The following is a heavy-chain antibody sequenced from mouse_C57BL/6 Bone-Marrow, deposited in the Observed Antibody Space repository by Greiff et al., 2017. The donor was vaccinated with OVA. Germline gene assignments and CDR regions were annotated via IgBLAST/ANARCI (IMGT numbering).Heavy chain of an antibody. D-gene: IGHD1-1*01. Sequence: EVHLVESGPGLVKPSQSLSLTCSVTGYSITSGYYWNWIRQFPGNKLEWMGYISYDGSNNYNPSLKNRIAITRDTSKNQFFLKLNSVTTEDTATYYCARDTVVARDYAMDYWGQGTSVTVSS. J-gene: IGHJ4*01. V-gene: IGHV3-6*01. CDR3: ARDTVVARDYAMDY. CDR2: ISYDGSN. CDR1: GYSITSGYY.